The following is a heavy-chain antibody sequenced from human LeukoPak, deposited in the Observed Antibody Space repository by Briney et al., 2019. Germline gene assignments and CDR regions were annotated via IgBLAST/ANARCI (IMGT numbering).Heavy chain of an antibody. CDR1: GFTFSSYT. D-gene: IGHD1-7*01. J-gene: IGHJ4*02. Sequence: PGGSLRLSCAASGFTFSSYTMNWVRQFPGKGLEWVSYITSSSNTIYYADSVKGRFTISRDNAKNSLYLQMNNLRAEDTAVYYCVRGAGTTDYWGQGTLVTVSS. CDR3: VRGAGTTDY. CDR2: ITSSSNTI. V-gene: IGHV3-48*01.